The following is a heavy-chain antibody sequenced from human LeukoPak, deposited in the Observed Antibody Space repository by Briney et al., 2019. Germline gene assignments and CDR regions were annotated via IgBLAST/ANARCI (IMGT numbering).Heavy chain of an antibody. CDR1: GFTVSSNY. CDR3: ARIEYNGPLDY. D-gene: IGHD6-6*01. J-gene: IGHJ4*02. V-gene: IGHV3-53*01. Sequence: PGGSLRLSCAASGFTVSSNYMSWVRQAPGKGLEWVSVIYSGGSTYYADSVKGRFTISRDNSKNTLYLQMNSLRAEDTAVYYCARIEYNGPLDYWGQGTLVIVSS. CDR2: IYSGGST.